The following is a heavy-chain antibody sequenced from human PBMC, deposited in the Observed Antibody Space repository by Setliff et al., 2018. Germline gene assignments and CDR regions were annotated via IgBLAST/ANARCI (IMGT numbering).Heavy chain of an antibody. J-gene: IGHJ6*03. CDR3: ARDSSGWSGFSRLVGVYYYYMDV. V-gene: IGHV7-4-1*01. D-gene: IGHD6-19*01. CDR1: GYTFTRYA. CDR2: INTNTGNP. Sequence: ASVKVSCKASGYTFTRYAMNWVRQAPGQGLEWMGWINTNTGNPTYAQGFTGRFVFSLDTSVSTAYLQIGSLKAEGTAVYYCARDSSGWSGFSRLVGVYYYYMDVWGKGTTVTVSS.